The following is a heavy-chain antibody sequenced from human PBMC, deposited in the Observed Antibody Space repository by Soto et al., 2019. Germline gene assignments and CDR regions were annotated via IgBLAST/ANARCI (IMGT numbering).Heavy chain of an antibody. J-gene: IGHJ5*02. CDR1: GGTFSSYA. CDR2: IMPIFGTA. CDR3: ARDRAGYGSGSGDWFDP. D-gene: IGHD3-10*01. V-gene: IGHV1-69*12. Sequence: QVQLVQSGAEVKKPGSSVKVSCKASGGTFSSYAISWVRQAPGQGLEWMGGIMPIFGTANYAQKFQGRVTITADESTSTAYMELSSLRSEDTAVYYCARDRAGYGSGSGDWFDPWGQGTLVTVSS.